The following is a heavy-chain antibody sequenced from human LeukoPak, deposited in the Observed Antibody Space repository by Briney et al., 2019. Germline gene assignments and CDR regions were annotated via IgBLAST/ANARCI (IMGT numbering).Heavy chain of an antibody. Sequence: GGSLRLSCTASGFTFGDYAMSWVRQAPGKGLEWVGFIRSKAYGGTTEYAASVKGRFTISRDDSKSIAYLQMNSLKTEDTAVYYCTREDYIAQYYDFWSGPKEAFDIWGQGTMVTVSS. J-gene: IGHJ3*02. CDR3: TREDYIAQYYDFWSGPKEAFDI. D-gene: IGHD3-3*01. V-gene: IGHV3-49*04. CDR1: GFTFGDYA. CDR2: IRSKAYGGTT.